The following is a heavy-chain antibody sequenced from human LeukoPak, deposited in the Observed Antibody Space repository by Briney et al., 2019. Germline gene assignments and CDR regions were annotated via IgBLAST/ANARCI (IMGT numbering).Heavy chain of an antibody. D-gene: IGHD6-13*01. CDR2: INHSGST. CDR1: GGSFSGYY. J-gene: IGHJ4*02. V-gene: IGHV4-34*01. CDR3: ARDSSSWYGGFDY. Sequence: SETLSLTCAVYGGSFSGYYWSWIRQPPGKGLEWIGEINHSGSTNYNPSLKSRVTISVDTSKNQFSLKLSSVTAADTAVYYCARDSSSWYGGFDYRGQGTLVTVSS.